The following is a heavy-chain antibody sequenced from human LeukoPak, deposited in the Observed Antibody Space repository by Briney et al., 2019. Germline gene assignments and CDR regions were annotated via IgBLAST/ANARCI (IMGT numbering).Heavy chain of an antibody. CDR3: ARVSSVAYYFDY. D-gene: IGHD2-15*01. CDR2: INPSGGST. CDR1: GYTFTSYY. Sequence: ASVKVSCKASGYTFTSYYMHWVRQAPGQGLEWMGIINPSGGSTSYAQKFQGRVTMTRDTSTSTVYMELSSLRSEDTAVYYGARVSSVAYYFDYWGQGTLVTVSS. V-gene: IGHV1-46*01. J-gene: IGHJ4*02.